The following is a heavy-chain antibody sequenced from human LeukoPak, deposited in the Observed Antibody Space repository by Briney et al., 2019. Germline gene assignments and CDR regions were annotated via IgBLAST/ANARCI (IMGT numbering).Heavy chain of an antibody. CDR2: INTDTGNP. J-gene: IGHJ4*02. Sequence: ASVKVSCKASGHIFSNYGMNWVRQAPGQGLEWMGLINTDTGNPTYAQGFTGRFVFSLDTSASTAYLQISRLKAEDTAVYYCARGDWLLDYWGQGTLVTVSS. CDR1: GHIFSNYG. D-gene: IGHD2-15*01. CDR3: ARGDWLLDY. V-gene: IGHV7-4-1*02.